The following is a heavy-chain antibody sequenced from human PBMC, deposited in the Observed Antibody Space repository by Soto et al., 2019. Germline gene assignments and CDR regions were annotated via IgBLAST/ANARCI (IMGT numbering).Heavy chain of an antibody. V-gene: IGHV1-69*01. CDR3: AGPIHVHSYHGMDV. CDR2: IIPIFGTA. Sequence: QVQLVQSGAEVKKPGSSVKVSCKASGGTISSHAITWVRQAPGQGLEWMGGIIPIFGTANYAQKFQGRVTITADESTSTAYMELSSLGSEDTALYYCAGPIHVHSYHGMDVWGQGTTVTVSS. D-gene: IGHD5-18*01. J-gene: IGHJ6*02. CDR1: GGTISSHA.